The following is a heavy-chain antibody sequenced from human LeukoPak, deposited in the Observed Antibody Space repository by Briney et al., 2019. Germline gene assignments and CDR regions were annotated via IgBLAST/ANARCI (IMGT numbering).Heavy chain of an antibody. J-gene: IGHJ4*02. CDR3: ARDPRSITIFGVVIRPFDY. D-gene: IGHD3-3*01. CDR2: ISAYNGNT. CDR1: GYTFTSYG. Sequence: VSVKVSCKASGYTFTSYGISWVRQAPGQGLEWMGWISAYNGNTNYAQKLQGRVTMTTDTSTSTAYMELRSLRSDDTAVYYCARDPRSITIFGVVIRPFDYWGQGTLVTVSS. V-gene: IGHV1-18*01.